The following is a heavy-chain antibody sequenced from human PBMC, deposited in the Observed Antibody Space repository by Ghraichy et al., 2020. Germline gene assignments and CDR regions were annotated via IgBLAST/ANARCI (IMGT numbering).Heavy chain of an antibody. CDR1: GFTFSSYA. CDR3: AKYGQWLVRTPPDY. D-gene: IGHD6-19*01. J-gene: IGHJ4*02. CDR2: ISGSGGST. V-gene: IGHV3-23*01. Sequence: GGSLRLSCAASGFTFSSYAMSWVRQAPGKGLEWVSAISGSGGSTYYADSVKGRFTISRDNSKNTLYLQMNSLRAEDTAVYYCAKYGQWLVRTPPDYWGQGTLVTVSS.